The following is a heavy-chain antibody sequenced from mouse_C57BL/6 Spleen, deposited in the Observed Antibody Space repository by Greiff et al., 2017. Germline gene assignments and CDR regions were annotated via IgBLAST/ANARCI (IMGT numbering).Heavy chain of an antibody. D-gene: IGHD2-1*01. V-gene: IGHV1-80*01. CDR1: GYAFSSYW. Sequence: VQLQQSGAELVKPGASVKISCTASGYAFSSYWLNWVKQRPGKGLEWIGQIYPGDGDTKYNGKFKGKATLTADKSSSTAYMQLSSLTSEDSAVYFCARGYGNYLSRYYFDYWGQGTTLTVSS. CDR3: ARGYGNYLSRYYFDY. J-gene: IGHJ2*01. CDR2: IYPGDGDT.